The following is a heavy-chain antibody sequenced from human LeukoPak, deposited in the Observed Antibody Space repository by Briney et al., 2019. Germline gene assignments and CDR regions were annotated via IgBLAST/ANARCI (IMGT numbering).Heavy chain of an antibody. J-gene: IGHJ4*02. V-gene: IGHV3-74*01. CDR3: ARGWDSYDYLGYFDY. CDR2: INPDGSTT. Sequence: PGGSLRLSCAASGFTLSSYWMHWVRQVPGKGLVWVSRINPDGSTTTYADSVKGRFTISRDNAKNTLYLQMNSLRAEDTAVYYCARGWDSYDYLGYFDYWGQGTLVTVSS. CDR1: GFTLSSYW. D-gene: IGHD5-18*01.